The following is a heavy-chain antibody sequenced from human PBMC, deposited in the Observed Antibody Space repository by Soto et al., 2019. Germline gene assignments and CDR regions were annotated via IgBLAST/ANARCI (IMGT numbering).Heavy chain of an antibody. V-gene: IGHV3-33*01. J-gene: IGHJ4*02. CDR1: GFSLSNFG. CDR3: ARDADKDFDSSSLGGRFFDL. Sequence: GGSLRLSCTASGFSLSNFGLHWVRQAPGKGLEWLTVMWFDGIYKYYADSVKGRFTISRDDSKNTMFLQMNSLRAEDTAVYFCARDADKDFDSSSLGGRFFDLWGPGTPVTVSS. CDR2: MWFDGIYK. D-gene: IGHD3-22*01.